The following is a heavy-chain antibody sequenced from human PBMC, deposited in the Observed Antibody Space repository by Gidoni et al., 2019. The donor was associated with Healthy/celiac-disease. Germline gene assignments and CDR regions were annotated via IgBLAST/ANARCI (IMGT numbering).Heavy chain of an antibody. CDR2: INHSGST. D-gene: IGHD6-13*01. Sequence: QVQLQQWGAGLLKPSETLSLTCAAYGGSFSGYYWSWIRQPPGKGLEWIGEINHSGSTNYNPSLKSRVTISVDTSKNQFSLKLSSVTAADTAVYYCARGMRSSSWYLDYWGQGTLVTVSS. CDR3: ARGMRSSSWYLDY. V-gene: IGHV4-34*01. CDR1: GGSFSGYY. J-gene: IGHJ4*02.